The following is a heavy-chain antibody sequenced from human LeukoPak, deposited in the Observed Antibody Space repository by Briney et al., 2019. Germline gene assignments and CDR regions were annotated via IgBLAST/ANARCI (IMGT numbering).Heavy chain of an antibody. D-gene: IGHD3-22*01. CDR3: ARDQTYYYDSSGYLFDY. CDR1: GFTFSTYN. CDR2: ISSSSSTI. J-gene: IGHJ4*02. Sequence: GGSLRLSCAASGFTFSTYNMNWVRQAPGKGLEWVSYISSSSSTIYYADSVKGRFTISRDNAMNSLCLQMNSLRAEDTAVYYCARDQTYYYDSSGYLFDYWGQGTLVTVSS. V-gene: IGHV3-48*01.